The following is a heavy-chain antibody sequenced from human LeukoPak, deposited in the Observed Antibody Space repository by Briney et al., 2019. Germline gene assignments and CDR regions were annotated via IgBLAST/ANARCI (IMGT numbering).Heavy chain of an antibody. CDR1: GFTFSHYS. CDR2: IKQDGSEI. CDR3: ARDPYNGNYGDSYYYYMDV. D-gene: IGHD1-26*01. J-gene: IGHJ6*03. V-gene: IGHV3-7*01. Sequence: GGSLRLSCAASGFTFSHYSMNWVRQAPGKGPEWVANIKQDGSEIYYVDSVKGRFTISRDNAKNSLYLQMNSLRAEDTAIYYCARDPYNGNYGDSYYYYMDVWGKGTTVTISS.